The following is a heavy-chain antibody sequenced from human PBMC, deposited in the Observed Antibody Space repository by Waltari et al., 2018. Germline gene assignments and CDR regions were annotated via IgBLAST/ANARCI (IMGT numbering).Heavy chain of an antibody. J-gene: IGHJ4*02. Sequence: QVQLQQWGAGLLKPSENLSLTCAVYGGSFSGYYWRWIRQPPGKGLEWIGEINHSGSTNYNPSLKSRVTISVDTSKNQFSLKLSSVTAADTAVYYCARGGSHYYDSSGYYPRGVAYWGQGTLVTVSS. CDR1: GGSFSGYY. CDR2: INHSGST. CDR3: ARGGSHYYDSSGYYPRGVAY. V-gene: IGHV4-34*01. D-gene: IGHD3-22*01.